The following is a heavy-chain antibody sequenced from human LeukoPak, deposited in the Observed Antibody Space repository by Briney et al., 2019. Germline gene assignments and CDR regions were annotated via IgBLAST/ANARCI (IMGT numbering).Heavy chain of an antibody. V-gene: IGHV4-61*02. J-gene: IGHJ5*02. CDR2: IYPSGST. D-gene: IGHD5-24*01. CDR3: ARRGRWLANWFDP. CDR1: GGSISSGSYY. Sequence: SETLSLTCTVSGGSISSGSYYWSWIRQPAGKGLEWIGRIYPSGSTNYNPSLKSRVTISVDTSKNQFSLKLSSVTAADTAVYYCARRGRWLANWFDPWGQGTLVTVSS.